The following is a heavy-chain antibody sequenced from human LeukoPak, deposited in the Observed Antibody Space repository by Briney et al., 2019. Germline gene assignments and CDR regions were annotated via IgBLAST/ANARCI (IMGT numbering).Heavy chain of an antibody. CDR3: ARPLNPHYYGSGSYYNALYLDY. CDR1: GYSFTSYW. V-gene: IGHV5-51*01. D-gene: IGHD3-10*01. Sequence: GESLKISCKGSGYSFTSYWIGWVRQMPGKGLEWTGIIYPGDSDTRYSPCFHGQVTISADKSTSTAYLQWSSLKASDTAMYYCARPLNPHYYGSGSYYNALYLDYWGQGTLVTVSS. J-gene: IGHJ4*02. CDR2: IYPGDSDT.